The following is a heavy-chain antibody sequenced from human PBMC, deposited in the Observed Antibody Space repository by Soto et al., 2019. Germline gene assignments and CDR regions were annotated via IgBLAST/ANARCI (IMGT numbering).Heavy chain of an antibody. D-gene: IGHD7-27*01. CDR3: AKEGPGTGSPFWFDP. CDR1: GYTFTGYY. V-gene: IGHV1-2*02. Sequence: ASVKVSFKASGYTFTGYYMHWVRQAPGQGLEWMGWINPNSGGTNYAQKFQGRVTMTRDTSISTAYMELSRLRAEDTAVYYCAKEGPGTGSPFWFDPWGQGTLVTVSS. J-gene: IGHJ5*02. CDR2: INPNSGGT.